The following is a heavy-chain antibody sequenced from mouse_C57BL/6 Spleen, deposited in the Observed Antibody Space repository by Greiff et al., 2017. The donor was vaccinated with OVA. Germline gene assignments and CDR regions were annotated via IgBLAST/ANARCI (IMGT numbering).Heavy chain of an antibody. D-gene: IGHD4-1*01. Sequence: VQLQQSGPELVKPGASVKISCKASGYAFSSSWMNWVKQRPGKGLEWIGRIYPGDGDTNYNGKFKGKATLTADKSSSTAYMQLSSLTSEDSAVYFCARTAPGTRAMDYWGQGTSVTVSS. J-gene: IGHJ4*01. CDR3: ARTAPGTRAMDY. V-gene: IGHV1-82*01. CDR1: GYAFSSSW. CDR2: IYPGDGDT.